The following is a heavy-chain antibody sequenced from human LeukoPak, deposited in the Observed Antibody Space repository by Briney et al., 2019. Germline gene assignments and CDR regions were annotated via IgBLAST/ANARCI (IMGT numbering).Heavy chain of an antibody. CDR1: GFTFSSYA. D-gene: IGHD1-1*01. CDR3: AKDRRTTGTTDLGSFGC. CDR2: ISTSGGST. J-gene: IGHJ4*02. Sequence: GGSLRLSCAASGFTFSSYAMSWVRQAPGKGLEWVSAISTSGGSTYYADSVKGRFTISRDNSKNTLYLQMNSLRAEDTAVYYCAKDRRTTGTTDLGSFGCWGQGTLVTVSS. V-gene: IGHV3-23*01.